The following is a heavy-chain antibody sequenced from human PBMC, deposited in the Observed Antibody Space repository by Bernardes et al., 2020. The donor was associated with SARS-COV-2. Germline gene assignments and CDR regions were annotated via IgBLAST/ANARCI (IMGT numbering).Heavy chain of an antibody. D-gene: IGHD5-18*01. CDR3: ARGNWIQLFMIRVNWFDP. J-gene: IGHJ5*02. CDR1: GYTFTGYY. V-gene: IGHV1-2*02. Sequence: ASVKVSCKASGYTFTGYYMHWVRQAPGQGLEWMGWINPNSGGTNYAQKFQGRVTITRDTSISTAYMELSSLRSEDTAVYYCARGNWIQLFMIRVNWFDPWGQGTLVTVSS. CDR2: INPNSGGT.